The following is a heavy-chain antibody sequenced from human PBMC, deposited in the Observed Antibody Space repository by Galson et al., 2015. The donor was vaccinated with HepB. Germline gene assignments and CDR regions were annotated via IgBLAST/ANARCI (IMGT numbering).Heavy chain of an antibody. CDR1: GFTFSSYA. V-gene: IGHV3-30*04. D-gene: IGHD3-10*01. CDR2: ISYDGSNK. J-gene: IGHJ4*02. CDR3: ARDPGDGSGSNFDY. Sequence: SLRLSCAASGFTFSSYAMSWVRQVPGKGLEWVAVISYDGSNKYYADSVKGRFTISRDNSKNTLYLQMNSLRAEDTAVYYCARDPGDGSGSNFDYWGQGTLVTVSS.